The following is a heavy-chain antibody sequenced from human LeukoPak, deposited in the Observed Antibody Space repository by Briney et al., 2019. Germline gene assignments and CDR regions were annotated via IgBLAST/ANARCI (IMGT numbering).Heavy chain of an antibody. CDR2: IYQSGSS. CDR1: GYSITSGYY. CDR3: ARAGMTPVTTHIDP. Sequence: PSETLSLTCTVSGYSITSGYYRGWIRQPPGKGLEWIGTIYQSGSSYYNPSLKSRVTISVDTSKNQFSLKLNSVTAADTAVYYCARAGMTPVTTHIDPWGQGTLVTVSS. D-gene: IGHD4-17*01. V-gene: IGHV4-38-2*02. J-gene: IGHJ5*02.